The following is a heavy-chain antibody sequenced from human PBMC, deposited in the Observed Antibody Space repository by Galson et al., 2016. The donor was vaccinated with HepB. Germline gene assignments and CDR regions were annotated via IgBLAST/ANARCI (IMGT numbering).Heavy chain of an antibody. Sequence: SLRLSCAASGFTFTTYWMDWVRQAPGKGPEWVANINQDGNRKYYLASLKGRLTISRDNAKNSLFLQMNSLRVEDTAVYYCARGGAGCTGANCARAYHGLDVWGQGPTVTVSS. J-gene: IGHJ6*02. CDR3: ARGGAGCTGANCARAYHGLDV. D-gene: IGHD2-8*02. V-gene: IGHV3-7*03. CDR2: INQDGNRK. CDR1: GFTFTTYW.